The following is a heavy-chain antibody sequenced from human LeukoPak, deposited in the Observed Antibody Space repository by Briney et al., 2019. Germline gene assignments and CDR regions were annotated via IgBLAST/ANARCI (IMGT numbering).Heavy chain of an antibody. CDR3: VRHIPDDYDMVNRYYYYYIDV. D-gene: IGHD3-9*01. Sequence: WETLILTCTVPGGSIIDNNYYWGWIPQSPGKGLQCTASVCFSGPTYYSQSLEGRLTISIETSKNQFSLKVTSVTAADTAVYYCVRHIPDDYDMVNRYYYYYIDVWGKGTPVSVS. CDR2: VCFSGPT. J-gene: IGHJ6*03. V-gene: IGHV4-39*01. CDR1: GGSIIDNNYY.